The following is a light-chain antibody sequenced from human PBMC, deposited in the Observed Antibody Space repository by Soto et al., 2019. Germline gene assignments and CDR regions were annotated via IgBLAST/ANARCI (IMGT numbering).Light chain of an antibody. Sequence: DIQMTQSPSTLSASVGDRVTITCRASQSISIWLAWYQQKPGKAPKLLIYKASSLESGVPSRFSGSGSGTEFTLTISSLQPDDFATYYCQQYKASSRTFGQGTKLEIK. V-gene: IGKV1-5*03. CDR1: QSISIW. CDR2: KAS. J-gene: IGKJ2*02. CDR3: QQYKASSRT.